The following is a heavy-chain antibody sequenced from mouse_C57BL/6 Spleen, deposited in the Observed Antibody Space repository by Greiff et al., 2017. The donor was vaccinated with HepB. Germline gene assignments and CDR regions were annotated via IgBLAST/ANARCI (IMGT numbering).Heavy chain of an antibody. Sequence: LQQSGPELVKPGASVKISCKASGYAFSSSWMNWVKQRPGKGLEWIGRIYPGDGDTNYNGKFKGKATLTADKSSSTAYMQLSSLTSEDSAVYFCAGLLRTGFFDYWGQGTTLTVSS. CDR3: AGLLRTGFFDY. CDR2: IYPGDGDT. J-gene: IGHJ2*01. V-gene: IGHV1-82*01. CDR1: GYAFSSSW. D-gene: IGHD1-1*01.